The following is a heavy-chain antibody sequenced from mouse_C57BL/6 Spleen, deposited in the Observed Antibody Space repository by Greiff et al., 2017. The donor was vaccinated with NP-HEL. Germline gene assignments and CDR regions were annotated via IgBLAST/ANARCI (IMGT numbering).Heavy chain of an antibody. CDR1: GYAFSSSW. D-gene: IGHD1-1*01. CDR2: IYPGDGDT. V-gene: IGHV1-82*01. J-gene: IGHJ1*03. CDR3: ARRDGSSFYWYFDV. Sequence: VKLQQSGPELVKPGASVKISCKASGYAFSSSWMNWVKQRPGKGLEWIGRIYPGDGDTNYNGKFKGKATLTADKSSSTAYMQLSSLTSEDSAVYFCARRDGSSFYWYFDVWGTGTTVTVSS.